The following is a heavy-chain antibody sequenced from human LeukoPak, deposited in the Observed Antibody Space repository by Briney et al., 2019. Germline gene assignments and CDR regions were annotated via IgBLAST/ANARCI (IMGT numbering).Heavy chain of an antibody. CDR2: ISWHSGSI. CDR3: AKDTWDSSGYLSL. D-gene: IGHD3-22*01. Sequence: GGSLRLSCAASGFTFHDYAMHWVRQAPGKGLEWVSGISWHSGSIGYADSVKGRFTISRDNAKNSLYLQMNSLRAEDTALYYCAKDTWDSSGYLSLWGQGTLVTVSS. J-gene: IGHJ4*02. CDR1: GFTFHDYA. V-gene: IGHV3-9*01.